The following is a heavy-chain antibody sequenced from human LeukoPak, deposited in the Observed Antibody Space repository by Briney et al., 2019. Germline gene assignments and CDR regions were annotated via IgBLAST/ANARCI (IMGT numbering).Heavy chain of an antibody. V-gene: IGHV1-18*01. CDR3: ARSVASYYGPGNAFDI. D-gene: IGHD1-26*01. CDR2: ISAYNGNT. J-gene: IGHJ3*02. Sequence: GASVKVSCKASGYTFTSYGISWVRQAPGQGLEWMGWISAYNGNTNYAQKLQGRVTKTTDTSTSTAYMELRSLRSDDTAVYYCARSVASYYGPGNAFDIWGQGTMVTVSS. CDR1: GYTFTSYG.